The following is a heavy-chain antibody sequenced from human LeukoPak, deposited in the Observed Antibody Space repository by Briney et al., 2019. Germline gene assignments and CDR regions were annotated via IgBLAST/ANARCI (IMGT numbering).Heavy chain of an antibody. CDR3: AKDRDYSSYNFDY. CDR2: ISYDGSNK. J-gene: IGHJ4*02. V-gene: IGHV3-30*18. CDR1: GFTFSSYG. Sequence: GGSLRLSCAASGFTFSSYGMHWVRQAPGKGLEWVAVISYDGSNKYYADSVKGRFTISRDNSKNTLYLQMNSLRAEDTAVYYCAKDRDYSSYNFDYWGQGTLVTVSP. D-gene: IGHD2-15*01.